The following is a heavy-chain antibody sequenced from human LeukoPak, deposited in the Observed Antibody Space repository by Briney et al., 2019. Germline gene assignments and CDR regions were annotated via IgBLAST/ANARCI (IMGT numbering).Heavy chain of an antibody. CDR1: GFTFSSYS. J-gene: IGHJ4*02. V-gene: IGHV3-7*01. CDR2: IKQDGSEK. D-gene: IGHD3-22*01. Sequence: GGSLRLSCAASGFTFSSYSMSWVRQAPGKGLEWVANIKQDGSEKYYVDSVKGRFTISRDNAKNSLYLQMNSLRAEDTAVYYCAREEVGGYYDSSGYPTKPYYFDYWGQGTLVTVSS. CDR3: AREEVGGYYDSSGYPTKPYYFDY.